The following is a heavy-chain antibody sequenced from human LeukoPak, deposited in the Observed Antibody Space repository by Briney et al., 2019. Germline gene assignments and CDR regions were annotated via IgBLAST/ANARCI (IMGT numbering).Heavy chain of an antibody. V-gene: IGHV4-59*01. CDR2: IYYSGST. J-gene: IGHJ4*02. CDR1: GGSISSYY. Sequence: SETLSLTCTVSGGSISSYYWSWIRQPPGKGLEWIGYIYYSGSTNYNPSLKSRVTISVDTSKNQFSLKLSSVTAADTAVYYCARSSRRWLQFDFDYWGQGTQVTVSS. CDR3: ARSSRRWLQFDFDY. D-gene: IGHD5-24*01.